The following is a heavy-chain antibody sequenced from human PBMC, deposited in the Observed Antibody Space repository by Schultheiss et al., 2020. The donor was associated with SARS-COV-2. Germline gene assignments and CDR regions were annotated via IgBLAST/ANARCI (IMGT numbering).Heavy chain of an antibody. Sequence: ASVKVSCKASGYTFTSYYMHWVRQAPGQGLEWMGGIIPIFGTANYAQKFQGRVTMTRDTSTNTVYMELRGLRSDDTAVYYCARDSPRILGNYYYYAMDVWGQGTTVTVSS. D-gene: IGHD1-14*01. CDR1: GYTFTSYY. J-gene: IGHJ6*02. CDR3: ARDSPRILGNYYYYAMDV. V-gene: IGHV1-46*01. CDR2: IIPIFGTA.